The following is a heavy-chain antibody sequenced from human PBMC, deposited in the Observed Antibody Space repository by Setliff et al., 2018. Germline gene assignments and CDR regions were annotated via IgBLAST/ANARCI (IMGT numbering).Heavy chain of an antibody. D-gene: IGHD6-19*01. CDR3: ARAFAGQWLTPPPD. J-gene: IGHJ4*02. CDR1: GFIFDDYA. CDR2: IRAGSDNI. V-gene: IGHV3-9*01. Sequence: PGGSLRLSCAASGFIFDDYAMHWVRQAPGKGLEWVSGIRAGSDNIAYADSVEGRFTISRDNAKNSLYLQLDSLRPDDTAFYYCARAFAGQWLTPPPDWGQGTLVTVSS.